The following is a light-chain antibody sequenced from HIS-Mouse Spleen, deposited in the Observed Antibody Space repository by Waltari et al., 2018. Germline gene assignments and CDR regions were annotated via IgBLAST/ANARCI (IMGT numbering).Light chain of an antibody. J-gene: IGKJ1*01. CDR1: QSVSSN. CDR2: GAS. V-gene: IGKV3-15*01. Sequence: EIVMTQSPATLSVSPGERATLSCRASQSVSSNLAWYQQKPGQAPRLLIYGASTRATGIPARFSGSGSGTEFNRTISSLQSEDFAVYYCQQYNNWWTFGQGTKVEIK. CDR3: QQYNNWWT.